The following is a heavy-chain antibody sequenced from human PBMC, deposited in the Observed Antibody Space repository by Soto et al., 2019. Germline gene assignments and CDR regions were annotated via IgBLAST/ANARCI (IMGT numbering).Heavy chain of an antibody. CDR3: ARDPTNDYGDDTFDY. Sequence: QVLLLQSGSEVKKAGSSVKVSCKASGDAFKSYAIHWVRQAPGQGLGSMGGIIPSYDRTKYAQKFQGSLTLTADMYPSTVYMESSSLRSEDTAVYYCARDPTNDYGDDTFDYWGQGTKVIVSS. J-gene: IGHJ4*02. D-gene: IGHD4-17*01. CDR2: IIPSYDRT. V-gene: IGHV1-69*06. CDR1: GDAFKSYA.